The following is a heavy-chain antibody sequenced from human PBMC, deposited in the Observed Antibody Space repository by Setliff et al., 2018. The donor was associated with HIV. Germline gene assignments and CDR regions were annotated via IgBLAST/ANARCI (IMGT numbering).Heavy chain of an antibody. V-gene: IGHV4-38-2*01. CDR1: GFSISSRYY. D-gene: IGHD3-10*01. CDR2: IYTSGLT. CDR3: ARARYIVIRGDAGMDV. J-gene: IGHJ6*02. Sequence: PSETLSLTCDVSGFSISSRYYWVWIRQPALKGLEWIGRIYTSGLTNYNPSLKSRVTISVDTSKNQVSLKLSSVTASDTAVYYCARARYIVIRGDAGMDVWGPGTTVTVSS.